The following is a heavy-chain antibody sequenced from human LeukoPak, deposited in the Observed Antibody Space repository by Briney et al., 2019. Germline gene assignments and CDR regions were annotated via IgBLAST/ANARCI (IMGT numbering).Heavy chain of an antibody. Sequence: AAVKVSRKSSVYTFTGYNMHWVRQAPGQGLEWMGCINPNSGGTNYTQKFQGRVTMTRDTSISTAYMELSRLRSDDTAVYYCARAESSGWYTGWGYYYYGMDVWGQGTTVTVSS. J-gene: IGHJ6*02. V-gene: IGHV1-2*02. D-gene: IGHD6-19*01. CDR3: ARAESSGWYTGWGYYYYGMDV. CDR1: VYTFTGYN. CDR2: INPNSGGT.